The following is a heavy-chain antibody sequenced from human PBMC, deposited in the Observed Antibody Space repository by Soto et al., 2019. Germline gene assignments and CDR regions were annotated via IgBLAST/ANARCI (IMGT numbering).Heavy chain of an antibody. CDR1: GGTFSSYA. V-gene: IGHV1-69*13. J-gene: IGHJ3*02. Sequence: SVKVSCKASGGTFSSYAISWVRQAPGQGLEWMGGIIPIFGTANYAQKFQGRVTITADESTSTAYMELSSLRSEDTALYYCASGSYSRSHDAFDIGGKGTMVTVS. D-gene: IGHD1-26*01. CDR2: IIPIFGTA. CDR3: ASGSYSRSHDAFDI.